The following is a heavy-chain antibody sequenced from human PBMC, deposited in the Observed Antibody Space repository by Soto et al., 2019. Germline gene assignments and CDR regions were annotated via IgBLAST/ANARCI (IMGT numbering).Heavy chain of an antibody. V-gene: IGHV1-69*13. J-gene: IGHJ4*02. D-gene: IGHD1-20*01. CDR2: IIPIFGTA. CDR3: ARGNYNWNPPGY. CDR1: GGTFSSYA. Sequence: ASVKVSCKASGGTFSSYAISWVRQAPGQGLEWMGGIIPIFGTANYAQKFQGRVTITADESTSTAYMELSSLRSEDTAVYYCARGNYNWNPPGYWGQGTLVTVSS.